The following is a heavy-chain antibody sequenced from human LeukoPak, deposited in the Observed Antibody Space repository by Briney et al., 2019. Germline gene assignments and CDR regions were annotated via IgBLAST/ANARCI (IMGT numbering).Heavy chain of an antibody. CDR3: ARDLSTSATWEFDY. J-gene: IGHJ4*02. D-gene: IGHD6-25*01. CDR1: VYTFTDYL. CDR2: INLDSGGT. Sequence: GASVKVSRKTSVYTFTDYLMHWVPQAPGQGLEWMGWINLDSGGTKYAQRFQGRVTMTRDTSISTAYMDLSRLRSDDTAVYYCARDLSTSATWEFDYWGQGTLVTVSS. V-gene: IGHV1-2*02.